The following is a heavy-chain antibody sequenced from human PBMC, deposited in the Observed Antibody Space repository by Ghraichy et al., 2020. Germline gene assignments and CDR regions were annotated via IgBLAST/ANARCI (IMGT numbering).Heavy chain of an antibody. V-gene: IGHV4-39*01. D-gene: IGHD2-21*01. CDR1: GGSISSSSYY. CDR2: IYYSGST. CDR3: ARLFALASSVAYPLY. J-gene: IGHJ4*02. Sequence: SETLSLTCTVSGGSISSSSYYWGWIRQPPGKGLEWIGSIYYSGSTYYNPSLKSRVTISVDTSKNQFSLKLSSVTAADTAVYYCARLFALASSVAYPLYWGQGTLVTVSS.